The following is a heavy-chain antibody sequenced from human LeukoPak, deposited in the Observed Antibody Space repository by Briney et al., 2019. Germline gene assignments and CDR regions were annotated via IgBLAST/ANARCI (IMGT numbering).Heavy chain of an antibody. CDR2: IGGRGDNT. CDR3: AKNGGDSYGTGHFDY. CDR1: GFTFSSYA. D-gene: IGHD2-21*02. V-gene: IGHV3-23*01. Sequence: GGLLRLSCAASGFTFSSYAMTWVRQAPGKGLEWVSAIGGRGDNTYYADSVRGRFTISRDNSKSTLYLQMNSLRAEDTAIYYCAKNGGDSYGTGHFDYWGQGTLVTVSS. J-gene: IGHJ4*02.